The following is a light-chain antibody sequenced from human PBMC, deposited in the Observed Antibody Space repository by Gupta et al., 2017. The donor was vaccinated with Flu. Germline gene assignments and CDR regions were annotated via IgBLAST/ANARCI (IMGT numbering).Light chain of an antibody. Sequence: QSPLTQPASVSGSPGQSTTISCTGTSSDVGGYNYVSWYQQHPGKAPNLMIYEVSNRPSGVSNRFSGSKSGNTASLTISGLQAEDEADYYCSSYTSSSTYVFGTGTKVTVL. CDR2: EVS. J-gene: IGLJ1*01. CDR3: SSYTSSSTYV. CDR1: SSDVGGYNY. V-gene: IGLV2-14*01.